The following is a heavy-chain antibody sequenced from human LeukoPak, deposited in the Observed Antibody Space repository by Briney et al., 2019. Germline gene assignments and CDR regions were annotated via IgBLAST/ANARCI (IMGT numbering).Heavy chain of an antibody. CDR3: ARNNGMGV. J-gene: IGHJ6*02. CDR2: VNRDGSET. CDR1: GFTLSNHW. V-gene: IGHV3-7*03. Sequence: GGSLRPSCAASGFTLSNHWMTWVRQVPGRGPEWVANVNRDGSETYYLDSVKGRFTISKDNAKNSLYLQMNSLRAEDTALYHCARNNGMGVWGQGTTVIVSS.